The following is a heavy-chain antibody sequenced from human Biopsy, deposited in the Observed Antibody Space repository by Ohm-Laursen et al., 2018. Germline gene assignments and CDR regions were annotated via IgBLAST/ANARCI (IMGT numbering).Heavy chain of an antibody. CDR2: ISYSGST. D-gene: IGHD3-16*01. CDR3: AKQWSYYESFTQHYRGDFDY. Sequence: LSLTCSVSGGSISSSYWSWIRQPPGKGLEWIGYISYSGSTSYNPSLKSRVTISADTSKNQLSLTLSSLTAADTAVYFCAKQWSYYESFTQHYRGDFDYWGQGTLVSVSS. J-gene: IGHJ4*02. CDR1: GGSISSSY. V-gene: IGHV4-59*08.